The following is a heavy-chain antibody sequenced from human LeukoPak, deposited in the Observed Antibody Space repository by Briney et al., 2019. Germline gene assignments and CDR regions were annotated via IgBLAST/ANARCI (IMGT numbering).Heavy chain of an antibody. CDR1: GGSISSYY. CDR2: INHSGST. Sequence: SETLSLTCTVSGGSISSYYWSWIRQPPGKGLEWIGEINHSGSTNYNPSLKSRVTISVDTSKNQFSLKLSSVTAADTAVYYCARSYYGDYDWGQGTLVTVSS. V-gene: IGHV4-34*01. J-gene: IGHJ4*02. D-gene: IGHD4-17*01. CDR3: ARSYYGDYD.